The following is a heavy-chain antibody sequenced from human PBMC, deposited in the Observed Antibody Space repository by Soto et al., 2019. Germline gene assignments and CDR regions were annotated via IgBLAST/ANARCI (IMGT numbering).Heavy chain of an antibody. CDR2: ISSTTNYI. J-gene: IGHJ4*02. Sequence: GGSLRLSCAASGFTFTRYSMNWVRQAPGKGFEWVSSISSTTNYIYYGDSMKGRFTISRDNAKNSLYLEMNSLRAEDTAVYYCARESEDLTSNFDYWGQGTLVTVSS. CDR3: ARESEDLTSNFDY. V-gene: IGHV3-21*06. CDR1: GFTFTRYS.